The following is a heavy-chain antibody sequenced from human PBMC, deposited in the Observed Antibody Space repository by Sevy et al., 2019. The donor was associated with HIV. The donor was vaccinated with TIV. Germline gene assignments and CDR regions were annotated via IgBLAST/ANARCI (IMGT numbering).Heavy chain of an antibody. CDR3: VIPRANYVDHYFFYAMDV. CDR1: GFALSNYYA. J-gene: IGHJ6*02. Sequence: GGFLRLSCAASGFALSNYYAMHWVRQAPGKGLEWVALISYDGSDKYYADSVKGRFTISRDNFKNTLYLQMNSLTTEDTAVYYCVIPRANYVDHYFFYAMDVWGQGTTVTVSS. V-gene: IGHV3-30-3*01. CDR2: ISYDGSDK. D-gene: IGHD4-17*01.